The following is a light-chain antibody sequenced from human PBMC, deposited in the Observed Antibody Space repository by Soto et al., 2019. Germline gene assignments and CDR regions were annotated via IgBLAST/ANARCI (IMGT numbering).Light chain of an antibody. CDR1: QSVSSN. CDR2: GAS. V-gene: IGKV3-15*01. CDR3: QQYDNWTPYT. Sequence: EIVMTQSPVTLSVSPGERATLSCRASQSVSSNLAWYQQKPGQAPRLLIYGASTRATGTPARFSGSGSGTEFTLTISSLQPEDFALYYCQQYDNWTPYTFGQGTKLEIK. J-gene: IGKJ2*01.